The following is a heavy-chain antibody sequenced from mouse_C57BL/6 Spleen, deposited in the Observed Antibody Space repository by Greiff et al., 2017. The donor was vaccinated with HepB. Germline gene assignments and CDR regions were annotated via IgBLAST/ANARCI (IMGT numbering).Heavy chain of an antibody. D-gene: IGHD1-1*01. J-gene: IGHJ2*01. CDR1: GYTFTSYW. V-gene: IGHV1-53*01. CDR2: INPSNGGT. Sequence: VQLQQPGTELVKPGASVKLSCKASGYTFTSYWMHWVKQRPGQGLEWIGNINPSNGGTNYNEKFKSKATLTVDKSSSTAYLQLSSLTSEDCAVYYCARGGITTVVAPYYFDYWGQGTTLTVSS. CDR3: ARGGITTVVAPYYFDY.